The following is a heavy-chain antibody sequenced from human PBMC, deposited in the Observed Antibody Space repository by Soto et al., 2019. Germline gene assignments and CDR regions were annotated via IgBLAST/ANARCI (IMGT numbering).Heavy chain of an antibody. CDR1: GFTFRDHY. D-gene: IGHD3-10*01. Sequence: GGSRRLSCAASGFTFRDHYMDWVRQAPGKGLEWIGRIKNKANSYTTEYAASVKGRFTISRDDSKNSVYLQLNSLKTEDTAVYYCAAIRTVVGYWGQGTQVTVSS. J-gene: IGHJ4*02. CDR3: AAIRTVVGY. V-gene: IGHV3-72*01. CDR2: IKNKANSYTT.